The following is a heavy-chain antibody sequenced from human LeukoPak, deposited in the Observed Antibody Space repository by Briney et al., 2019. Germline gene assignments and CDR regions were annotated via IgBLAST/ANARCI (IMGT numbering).Heavy chain of an antibody. CDR2: IYHSGST. J-gene: IGHJ4*02. CDR3: ARLRSSSLVDY. D-gene: IGHD6-13*01. CDR1: GTSISSGDYY. V-gene: IGHV4-38-2*02. Sequence: SETLSLTCTVSGTSISSGDYYWGWIRQPPGKGLEWIGSIYHSGSTYYNPSLKSRVTISVDTSKNQFSLKLSSVTAADTAVYYCARLRSSSLVDYWGQGTLVTVSS.